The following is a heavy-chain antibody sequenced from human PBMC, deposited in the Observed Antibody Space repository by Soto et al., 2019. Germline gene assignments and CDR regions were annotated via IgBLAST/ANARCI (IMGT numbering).Heavy chain of an antibody. J-gene: IGHJ3*02. CDR3: ARDRGDYDAFDI. V-gene: IGHV3-48*01. CDR2: ISRSFSTI. CDR1: GFTFSSYS. Sequence: GGSLRLSCAASGFTFSSYSMNWVRQAPGKGLEWVSYISRSFSTIYYADPVKGRFTISRDNAKNSLYLQMNSLRAEDTAVYYCARDRGDYDAFDIWGQGTMVTVSS. D-gene: IGHD4-17*01.